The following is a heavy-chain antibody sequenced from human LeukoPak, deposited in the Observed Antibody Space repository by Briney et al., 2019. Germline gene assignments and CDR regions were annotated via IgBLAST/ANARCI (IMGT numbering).Heavy chain of an antibody. CDR2: ISSSFAI. Sequence: GGSLRLSCVVSGFSFSSFEMNWVRQAPGKGLEWVSYISSSFAIRYADSVKGRFPISRDHARDSLYLEMNSLRVEDTAVYYCARSLSGYNTDPFFEQWGQGALVTVS. V-gene: IGHV3-48*03. J-gene: IGHJ4*02. D-gene: IGHD5-12*01. CDR1: GFSFSSFE. CDR3: ARSLSGYNTDPFFEQ.